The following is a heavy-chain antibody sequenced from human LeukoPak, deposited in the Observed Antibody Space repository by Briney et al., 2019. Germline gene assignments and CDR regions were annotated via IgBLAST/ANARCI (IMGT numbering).Heavy chain of an antibody. D-gene: IGHD3-22*01. CDR2: IYYSGST. CDR3: ARLRYYDSSGYSYFDY. Sequence: RSSETLSLTCTVSGGSTSSYYWSWIRQPPGKGLEWIGYIYYSGSTNYNPSLKSRVTISVDTSKNQFSLKLSSVTAADTAVYYCARLRYYDSSGYSYFDYWGQGTLVTVSS. V-gene: IGHV4-59*01. J-gene: IGHJ4*02. CDR1: GGSTSSYY.